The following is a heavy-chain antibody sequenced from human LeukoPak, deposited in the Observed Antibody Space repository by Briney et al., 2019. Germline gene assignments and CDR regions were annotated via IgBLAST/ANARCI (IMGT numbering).Heavy chain of an antibody. CDR3: ARKTYGDYVYFDL. V-gene: IGHV1-3*01. J-gene: IGHJ2*01. CDR1: GYTFTKYA. D-gene: IGHD4-17*01. Sequence: ASVKVSCKASGYTFTKYAMHWVRQAPGQRLEWMGWINVGNGNTKYSQKFQGRVTITRDTSASSAYMQLSSLRSEDTAVYYCARKTYGDYVYFDLWGRGTLVTVSS. CDR2: INVGNGNT.